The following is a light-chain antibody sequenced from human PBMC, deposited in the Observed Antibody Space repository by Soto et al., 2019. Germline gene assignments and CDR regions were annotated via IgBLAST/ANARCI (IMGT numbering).Light chain of an antibody. Sequence: QSVLTQPPSASGTPGQRVTISCSGSNSNIGINTVSWYQQVPGTAPRVLIYADNQRPSGVPDRFSGSKSGTSASLAISWLQFGDGACFYCAAWDDTLNGRYVFGTGTKLTVL. V-gene: IGLV1-44*01. CDR2: ADN. J-gene: IGLJ1*01. CDR1: NSNIGINT. CDR3: AAWDDTLNGRYV.